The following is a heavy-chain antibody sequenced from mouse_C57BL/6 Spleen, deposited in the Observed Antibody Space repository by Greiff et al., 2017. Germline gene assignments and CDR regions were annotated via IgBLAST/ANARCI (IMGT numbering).Heavy chain of an antibody. V-gene: IGHV1-22*01. J-gene: IGHJ3*01. CDR2: INPNNGGT. CDR3: ARGGLTVFAY. Sequence: VQLKQSGPELVKPGASVKMSCKASGCTFTDYNMHWVKQSHGKSLEWIGYINPNNGGTSYNQKFKGKATLTVNKSSSTAYMELRSLTSEDSAVYYCARGGLTVFAYWGQGTLVTVSA. CDR1: GCTFTDYN. D-gene: IGHD4-1*01.